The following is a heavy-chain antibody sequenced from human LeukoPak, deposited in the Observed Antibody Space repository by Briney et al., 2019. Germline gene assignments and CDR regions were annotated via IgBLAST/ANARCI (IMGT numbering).Heavy chain of an antibody. J-gene: IGHJ2*01. CDR3: ARDLFRDDYGDYWYFDL. D-gene: IGHD4-17*01. CDR2: ISSSSSTI. CDR1: GFTFSSYS. Sequence: GGSLRLSCAASGFTFSSYSMNWVRQAPGKGLEWVSYISSSSSTIYYADSVKGRFTISRDNAKNSLYLQMNSLRAEDTAVYYCARDLFRDDYGDYWYFDLWGRGTLVTVSS. V-gene: IGHV3-48*04.